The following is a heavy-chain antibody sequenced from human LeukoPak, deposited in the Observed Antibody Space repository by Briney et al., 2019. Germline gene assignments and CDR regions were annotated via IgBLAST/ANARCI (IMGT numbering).Heavy chain of an antibody. D-gene: IGHD3-3*01. V-gene: IGHV1-46*01. CDR2: INPSGGRT. Sequence: GASVKVSCKASGYTFTSYYMHWVRQAPGQGLEWMGIINPSGGRTSYAQNFQGRVTMTRDTSTSTVYMELSSLRSEDTAVYYCARDHESTYYDFWSGYFSQRSYYFDYWGQGTLVTVSS. CDR1: GYTFTSYY. J-gene: IGHJ4*02. CDR3: ARDHESTYYDFWSGYFSQRSYYFDY.